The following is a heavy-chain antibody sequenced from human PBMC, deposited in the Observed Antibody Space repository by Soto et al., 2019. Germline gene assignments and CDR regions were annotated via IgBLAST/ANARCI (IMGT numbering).Heavy chain of an antibody. V-gene: IGHV1-3*01. CDR3: ARAPLLVTTLDY. CDR2: INAGNGNT. J-gene: IGHJ4*02. D-gene: IGHD4-4*01. CDR1: GYTFTSYA. Sequence: ASVKVSCTASGYTFTSYAMHWVRQAPGQRLEWMGWINAGNGNTKYSQKFQGRVTITRDTSASTAYMELSSLRSEDTAVYYCARAPLLVTTLDYWGQGTLVTVSS.